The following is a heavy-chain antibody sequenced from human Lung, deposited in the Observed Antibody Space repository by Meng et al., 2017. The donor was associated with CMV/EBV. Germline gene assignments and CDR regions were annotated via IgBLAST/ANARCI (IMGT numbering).Heavy chain of an antibody. D-gene: IGHD6-6*01. CDR2: IRYDGRNK. J-gene: IGHJ4*02. Sequence: ASGCTFSRYGMYWVRQAPGKGLEWVAFIRYDGRNKDYADSVKGRFTISRDNSTLYLQMNSLRREDTAVYYCAKDVRGARIPLAFDYWGQGTLVTVSS. V-gene: IGHV3-30*02. CDR3: AKDVRGARIPLAFDY. CDR1: GCTFSRYG.